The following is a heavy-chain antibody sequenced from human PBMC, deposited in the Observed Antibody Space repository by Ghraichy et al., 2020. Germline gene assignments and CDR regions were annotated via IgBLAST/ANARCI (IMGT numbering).Heavy chain of an antibody. CDR1: GFTFSSYA. CDR2: ISGSGGST. D-gene: IGHD7-27*01. Sequence: LSLTCAASGFTFSSYAMSWVRQAPGKGLEWVSAISGSGGSTYYADSVKGRFTISRDNSKNTLYLQMNSLRAEDTAVYYCAKGVANWGSSAFDIWGQGKMVTFSP. CDR3: AKGVANWGSSAFDI. J-gene: IGHJ3*02. V-gene: IGHV3-23*01.